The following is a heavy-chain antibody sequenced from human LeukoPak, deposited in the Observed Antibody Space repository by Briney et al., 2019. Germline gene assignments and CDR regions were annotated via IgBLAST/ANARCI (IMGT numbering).Heavy chain of an antibody. CDR1: GFTFSSYS. CDR3: ARDTGTGTTTLNC. D-gene: IGHD1-1*01. CDR2: ISSSSSYI. Sequence: PGGSLRLSCAASGFTFSSYSMNWVRQAPGKGLEWVSSISSSSSYIYYADSVKGRFTTSRDNAKNSLYLQMNSLRAEDTAVYYCARDTGTGTTTLNCWGQGTLVTVSS. J-gene: IGHJ4*02. V-gene: IGHV3-21*01.